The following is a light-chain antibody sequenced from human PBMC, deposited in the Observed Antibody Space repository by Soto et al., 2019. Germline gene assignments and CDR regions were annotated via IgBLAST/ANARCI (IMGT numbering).Light chain of an antibody. Sequence: QSVLTQPPSVSAAPGQSVTISCSGSSSNIGNNRVSWYQQLPGTAPKLLIVDSDKRPSGIPDRFSGSESGTSATLGITGLQTGDEADYYCGTWDSSLSAGIFGGGTKVTVL. J-gene: IGLJ2*01. V-gene: IGLV1-51*01. CDR2: DSD. CDR1: SSNIGNNR. CDR3: GTWDSSLSAGI.